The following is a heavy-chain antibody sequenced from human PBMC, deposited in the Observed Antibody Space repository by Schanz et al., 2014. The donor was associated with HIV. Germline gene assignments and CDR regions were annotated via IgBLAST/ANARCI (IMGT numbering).Heavy chain of an antibody. CDR3: ANEEVPNDY. Sequence: QVQLVESGGGVVQPGRSLRLSCTASGFTFSSSGMHWVRQAPKKAPSREAAMWYDESHKGYADSVKGRFTISRDNSKNTLYLQMNSLRVEDTAVYYCANEEVPNDYWGQGTLVTVSP. J-gene: IGHJ4*02. CDR2: MWYDESHK. CDR1: GFTFSSSG. V-gene: IGHV3-33*06.